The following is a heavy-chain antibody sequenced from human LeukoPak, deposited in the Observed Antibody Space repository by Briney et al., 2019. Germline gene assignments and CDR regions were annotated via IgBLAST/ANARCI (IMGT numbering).Heavy chain of an antibody. CDR1: GGSFSGYY. CDR3: ARVRDWLWPKSLDY. Sequence: SETLSLTCAVYGGSFSGYYWGWIRQPPGKGLEWIGEINHSGSTNYNPSLKSRVTISVDTSKNQFSLKLSSVTAADTAVYYCARVRDWLWPKSLDYWGQGTLVTVSS. V-gene: IGHV4-34*01. D-gene: IGHD5-18*01. J-gene: IGHJ4*02. CDR2: INHSGST.